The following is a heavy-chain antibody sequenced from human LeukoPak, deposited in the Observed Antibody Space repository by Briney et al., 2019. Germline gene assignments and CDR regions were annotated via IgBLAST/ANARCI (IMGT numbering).Heavy chain of an antibody. V-gene: IGHV4-34*01. Sequence: SETLSLTCAVYGGSFSGYYWSWIRQPPGKGLEWIGEINHSGSTNYNPSLKSRVTISVDTSKNQFSLKLSSVTAADTAVHYCASVPGDTAMTATDYWGQGTLVTVSS. CDR2: INHSGST. CDR3: ASVPGDTAMTATDY. CDR1: GGSFSGYY. J-gene: IGHJ4*02. D-gene: IGHD5-18*01.